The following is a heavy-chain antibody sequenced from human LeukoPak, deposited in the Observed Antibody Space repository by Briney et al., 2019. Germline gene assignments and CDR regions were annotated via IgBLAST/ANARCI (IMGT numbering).Heavy chain of an antibody. CDR2: ISDNGGRT. J-gene: IGHJ4*02. CDR3: AKDSYDTSI. CDR1: GFTFNSYG. Sequence: PGGSLRLSCAASGFTFNSYGMTWVRQAPGKGLEWLSGISDNGGRTFYADSVKGRFTISRDNSRDTLFLQMNSLRAEDTAVYYCAKDSYDTSIWGQGTLVTVSS. D-gene: IGHD3-22*01. V-gene: IGHV3-23*01.